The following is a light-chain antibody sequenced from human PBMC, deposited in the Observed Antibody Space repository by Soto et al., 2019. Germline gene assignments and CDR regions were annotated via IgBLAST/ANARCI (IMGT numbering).Light chain of an antibody. CDR1: QSVLYSSNNKNY. V-gene: IGKV4-1*01. J-gene: IGKJ2*01. CDR3: QQYESTPPT. Sequence: DIVMTQSPDSLAVSLGERATINCKSSQSVLYSSNNKNYLAWYQQRPGQPPKLLIYWASTRESVVPDRFSGSGSGTDFNLTITSLQAEDVAVYYCQQYESTPPTFGQGTKLEIK. CDR2: WAS.